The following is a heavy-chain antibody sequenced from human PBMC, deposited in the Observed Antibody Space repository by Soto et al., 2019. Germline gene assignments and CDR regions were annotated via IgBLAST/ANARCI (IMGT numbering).Heavy chain of an antibody. V-gene: IGHV3-30*18. CDR2: TSFDGSSG. CDR1: GFTFSSSG. J-gene: IGHJ4*02. D-gene: IGHD6-19*01. CDR3: TKSPPAVAGYFDY. Sequence: QVQLVESGGGVVQPGRSLRLSCAASGFTFSSSGMHWVRQAPGKGLEWVAVTSFDGSSGYYADSVRGRFTISRDNSNNTLYLQMNRLRADDTAVYYCTKSPPAVAGYFDYWGQGTLVTVSS.